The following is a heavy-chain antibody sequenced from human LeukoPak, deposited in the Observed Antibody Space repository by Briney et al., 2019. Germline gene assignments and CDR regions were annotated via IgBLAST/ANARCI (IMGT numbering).Heavy chain of an antibody. J-gene: IGHJ1*01. CDR3: ARDTISYYYDSIH. V-gene: IGHV3-21*01. D-gene: IGHD3-22*01. Sequence: GGSLRLSCAASGFTFSSYSMNWVRQAPGKGLEWVSSISSSSSYIYYADSVKGRFTISRDNAKNSLYLQMNSLRDEDTAVYYCARDTISYYYDSIHWGQGTLVTVSS. CDR2: ISSSSSYI. CDR1: GFTFSSYS.